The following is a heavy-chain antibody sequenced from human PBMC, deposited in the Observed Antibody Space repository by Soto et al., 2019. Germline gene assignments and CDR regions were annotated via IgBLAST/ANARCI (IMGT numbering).Heavy chain of an antibody. V-gene: IGHV3-33*01. CDR1: GFTFSDYG. Sequence: QVQLVESGGGVVQPERSLRLSCVATGFTFSDYGIHWVRQAPGRGLEWVAVIWHDGSQKYLADSVRGRFTISRDNSKKAVYLQMNSLRAEDTAVYYCEGRDEPFHVWGQGTMVTVSS. J-gene: IGHJ6*02. CDR2: IWHDGSQK. CDR3: EGRDEPFHV.